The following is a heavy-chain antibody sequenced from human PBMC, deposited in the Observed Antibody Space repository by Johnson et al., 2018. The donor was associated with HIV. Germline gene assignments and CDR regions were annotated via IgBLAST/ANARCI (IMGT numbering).Heavy chain of an antibody. CDR3: AKAVGGYAFDI. CDR1: GFTFSDYY. CDR2: INSDGSST. J-gene: IGHJ3*02. Sequence: EVQLVESGGGLVKPGGSLRLSCAASGFTFSDYYMSWIRQAPGQGLEWVSRINSDGSSTTYADSVKGRFTISRDNAKNTLYLQMNSLRVEDTAVYYCAKAVGGYAFDIWGQGTMVTVSS. D-gene: IGHD1-26*01. V-gene: IGHV3-74*02.